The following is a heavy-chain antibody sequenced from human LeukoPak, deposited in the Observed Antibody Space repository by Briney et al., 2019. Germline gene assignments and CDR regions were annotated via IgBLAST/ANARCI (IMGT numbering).Heavy chain of an antibody. CDR1: GFTFSSYA. J-gene: IGHJ3*02. CDR2: ISGSGGST. CDR3: ARDGRDAFDI. Sequence: GGSLRLSCAASGFTFSSYAMSWVRQAPGKGLEWVSVISGSGGSTYYADSVKGRFTISRDNAKNSLYLQMNSLRAEDTAVYYCARDGRDAFDIWGQGTMVTVSS. V-gene: IGHV3-23*01.